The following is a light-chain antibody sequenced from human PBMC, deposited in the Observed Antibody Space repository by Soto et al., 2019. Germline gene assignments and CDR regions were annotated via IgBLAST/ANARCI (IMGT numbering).Light chain of an antibody. J-gene: IGKJ5*01. CDR2: GAS. Sequence: IVLTQXXXXXXLSPXERATLXCRASQSISSSYLAWYQQRPGQAPRLLIYGASTRATGIPARFSGSGSGTDFTLTISSLQSEDFAVYYCQQYYDWPITFGQGTRLEIK. CDR1: QSISSSY. CDR3: QQYYDWPIT. V-gene: IGKV3-15*01.